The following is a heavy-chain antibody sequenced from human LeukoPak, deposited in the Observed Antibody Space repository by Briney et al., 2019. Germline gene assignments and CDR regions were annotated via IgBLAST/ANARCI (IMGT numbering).Heavy chain of an antibody. CDR3: ARDCIGCHGFDS. D-gene: IGHD1-26*01. J-gene: IGHJ4*02. CDR1: GYNFFSYG. CDR2: VSAYADNT. V-gene: IGHV1-18*01. Sequence: ASVKVSCKASGYNFFSYGITWVRQAPGQGLEWMGWVSAYADNTNYVQKFQGRVNMTTDTSTSTAYMELRSLRSDDTAVHYCARDCIGCHGFDSWGQGTLVTVSS.